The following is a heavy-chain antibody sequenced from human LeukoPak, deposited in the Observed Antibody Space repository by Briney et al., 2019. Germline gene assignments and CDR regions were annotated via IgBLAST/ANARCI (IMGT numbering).Heavy chain of an antibody. J-gene: IGHJ5*02. CDR3: ARDHVTVLAYCGGDCPGNWFDP. V-gene: IGHV1-18*01. CDR2: ISAYNGNT. CDR1: GYTFTSYG. D-gene: IGHD2-21*01. Sequence: ASVKVSCKASGYTFTSYGISWVRQAPGQGLEWMGWISAYNGNTNYAQKFQGRVTMTRDTSISTAYMELSRLRSDDTAVYYCARDHVTVLAYCGGDCPGNWFDPWGQGTLVTVSS.